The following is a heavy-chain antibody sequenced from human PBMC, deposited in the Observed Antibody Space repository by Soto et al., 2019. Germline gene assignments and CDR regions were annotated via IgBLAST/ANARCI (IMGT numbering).Heavy chain of an antibody. Sequence: GASVKVSCKASGYTFTNYGISWVRQAPGQGLEWMGWISAYNGNTNYAQKLQGRVTMTTDTSTSTAYMELRSLRSDDTAVYYCARGYYDSSGYQPFDYWGQGTLVTVSS. CDR1: GYTFTNYG. CDR2: ISAYNGNT. J-gene: IGHJ4*02. D-gene: IGHD3-22*01. CDR3: ARGYYDSSGYQPFDY. V-gene: IGHV1-18*01.